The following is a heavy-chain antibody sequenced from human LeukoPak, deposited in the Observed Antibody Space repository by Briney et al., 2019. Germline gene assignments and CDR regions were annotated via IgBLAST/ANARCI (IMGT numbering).Heavy chain of an antibody. CDR1: GDSVSSDSAA. D-gene: IGHD1-26*01. J-gene: IGHJ4*02. V-gene: IGHV6-1*01. Sequence: SQTLSLTCAISGDSVSSDSAAWNWIRQSPSRGLEWLGRTCYRSKWYNDYAVSVKSRITINPDTSKNQFSLQLNSVTPEDTAVYYCARARLESGSYYVHYWGQGTLVTVSS. CDR3: ARARLESGSYYVHY. CDR2: TCYRSKWYN.